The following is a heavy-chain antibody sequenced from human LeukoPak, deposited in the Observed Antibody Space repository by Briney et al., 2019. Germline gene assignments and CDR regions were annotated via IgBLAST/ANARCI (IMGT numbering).Heavy chain of an antibody. D-gene: IGHD3-16*01. CDR3: ARRPGGTKSFDY. CDR2: IYYSGST. J-gene: IGHJ4*02. CDR1: GGSISSNTYY. V-gene: IGHV4-39*01. Sequence: SETLSLTCAVCGGSISSNTYYWGWIRQPPGKGLEWIGTIYYSGSTYYNPSLKSRVTISVDTSKNQFSLNLSSVTAADTAVYYCARRPGGTKSFDYWGQGTLVTVSS.